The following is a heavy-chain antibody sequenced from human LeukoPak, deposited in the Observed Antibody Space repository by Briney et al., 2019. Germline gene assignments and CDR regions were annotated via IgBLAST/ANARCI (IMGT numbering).Heavy chain of an antibody. J-gene: IGHJ6*04. CDR2: ISSSGSTI. CDR1: GFTFISYE. CDR3: AELGITMIGGV. D-gene: IGHD3-10*02. V-gene: IGHV3-48*03. Sequence: GGSLRLSCAASGFTFISYEINWVRQAPGRGLDGVSYISSSGSTIYYADSVKGRFTISRDNAKNSLYLQMNSLRAEDTAVYYCAELGITMIGGVWGKGTTVTISS.